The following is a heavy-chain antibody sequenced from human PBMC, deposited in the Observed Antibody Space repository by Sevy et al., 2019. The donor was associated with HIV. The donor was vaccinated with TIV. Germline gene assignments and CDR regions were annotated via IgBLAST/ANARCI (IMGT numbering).Heavy chain of an antibody. V-gene: IGHV3-23*01. J-gene: IGHJ4*02. D-gene: IGHD3-10*01. CDR1: GFTFSSYA. CDR3: AKDRTRVTMVRGVTYDY. Sequence: GGSLRLSCAASGFTFSSYAMSWVRQAPGKGLEWVSAISGSGGSTYYADSVKGRFTISRDNSKNTLYLQMNSLRAEDTAVYYCAKDRTRVTMVRGVTYDYWGQGTLVTVSS. CDR2: ISGSGGST.